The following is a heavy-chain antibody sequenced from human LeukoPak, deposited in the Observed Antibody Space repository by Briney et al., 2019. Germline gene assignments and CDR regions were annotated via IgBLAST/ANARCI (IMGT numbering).Heavy chain of an antibody. D-gene: IGHD1-26*01. Sequence: PGRSPRLSCAASGFTFSTYAMHWVRQTPGKGLEWVAITSYDGSDEHYTDSVKGRFTISRDNSMNTLYLQMNSLRAEDTAVYYCAKISREGATTGSGGPGNFDYWGQGTLVTVSS. CDR2: TSYDGSDE. V-gene: IGHV3-30-3*02. CDR1: GFTFSTYA. CDR3: AKISREGATTGSGGPGNFDY. J-gene: IGHJ4*02.